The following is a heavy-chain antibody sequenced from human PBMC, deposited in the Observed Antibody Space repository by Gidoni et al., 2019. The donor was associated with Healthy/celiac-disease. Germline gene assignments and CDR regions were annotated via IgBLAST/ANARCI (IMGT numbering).Heavy chain of an antibody. V-gene: IGHV4-39*01. CDR1: GVSISSNNYY. CDR2: IYYSGST. CDR3: ARSVAGIDY. J-gene: IGHJ4*02. D-gene: IGHD6-13*01. Sequence: QLQLQESGPGLVKPSETLSLTCTVSGVSISSNNYYWGWIRQPPGKGLGWIGSIYYSGSTYYNPSLKSRVTISVDTSKNQFSLKLSSVTAADTAVYYCARSVAGIDYWGRGTLVTVSS.